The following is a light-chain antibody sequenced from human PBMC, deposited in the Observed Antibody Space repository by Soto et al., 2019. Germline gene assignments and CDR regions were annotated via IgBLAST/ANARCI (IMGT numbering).Light chain of an antibody. V-gene: IGKV3-11*01. CDR2: DAS. Sequence: ETVLTQSPATLSLSPGERATLSCRASQSVSRYLAWYQQKPGQAPRLLIYDASNRATGIPARFSGSGSGTDFTLTISSLEPEDFAVYYCQQRSKWPLTFGGGTKVDIK. J-gene: IGKJ4*01. CDR1: QSVSRY. CDR3: QQRSKWPLT.